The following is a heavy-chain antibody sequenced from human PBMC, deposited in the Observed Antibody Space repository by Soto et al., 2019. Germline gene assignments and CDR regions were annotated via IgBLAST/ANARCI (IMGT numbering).Heavy chain of an antibody. CDR3: ARDNRWLVGGYFDY. Sequence: GGSLRLSCAASGFTFSSYGMHWVRQAPGKGLEWVAVIWYDGSNKYYADSVKGRFTISRDNSKNTLYLQMNSLRAEDTAVYYCARDNRWLVGGYFDYWGQGTLVTVSS. V-gene: IGHV3-33*01. CDR2: IWYDGSNK. CDR1: GFTFSSYG. D-gene: IGHD6-19*01. J-gene: IGHJ4*02.